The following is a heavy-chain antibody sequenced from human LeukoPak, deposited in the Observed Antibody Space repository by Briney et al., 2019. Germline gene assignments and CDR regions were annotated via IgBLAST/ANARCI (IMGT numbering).Heavy chain of an antibody. CDR2: IIPIFGTA. CDR1: GGTFSSYA. CDR3: ARSPEALYCSSTSCYYNWFDP. D-gene: IGHD2-2*01. V-gene: IGHV1-69*13. J-gene: IGHJ5*02. Sequence: SVKVSCKASGGTFSSYAISWVRQAPGQGLEWMGGIIPIFGTANYAQKFQGRVTITADESTSTAYMELSSLRSEDTAVYYCARSPEALYCSSTSCYYNWFDPWGQGTPVTVSS.